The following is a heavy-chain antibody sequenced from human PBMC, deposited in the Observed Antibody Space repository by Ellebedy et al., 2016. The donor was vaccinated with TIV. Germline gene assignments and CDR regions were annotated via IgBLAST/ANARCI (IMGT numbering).Heavy chain of an antibody. Sequence: AASVKVSCKASGYTFGTYGMHWVRQAPGQRPEWMGWINAGNGNTDYSQKFQDRVTITRDTSAITAYMELSTLSSEDTAVYYCARDRGYLPSKTFFSIGRLDSWGQGTLVIVSS. CDR1: GYTFGTYG. CDR3: ARDRGYLPSKTFFSIGRLDS. V-gene: IGHV1-3*01. J-gene: IGHJ5*01. D-gene: IGHD2/OR15-2a*01. CDR2: INAGNGNT.